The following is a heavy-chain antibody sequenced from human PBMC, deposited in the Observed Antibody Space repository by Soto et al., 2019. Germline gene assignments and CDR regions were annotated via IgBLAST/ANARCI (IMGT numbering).Heavy chain of an antibody. J-gene: IGHJ3*02. CDR2: ISGSGGST. CDR1: GXTFSSYA. V-gene: IGHV3-23*01. Sequence: GGSLRLSCAASGXTFSSYAMSWVRQAPGKGLEWVSAISGSGGSTYYADSVKGRFTISRDNSKNTLYLQMNSLIAEDTAVYYCANRYPGNYDSSGYFAFDIWGQGTMVTVSS. CDR3: ANRYPGNYDSSGYFAFDI. D-gene: IGHD3-22*01.